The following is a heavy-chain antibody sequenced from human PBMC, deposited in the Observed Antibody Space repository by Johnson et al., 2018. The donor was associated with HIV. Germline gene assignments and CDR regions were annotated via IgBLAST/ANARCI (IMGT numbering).Heavy chain of an antibody. Sequence: VQLVESGGGVVQPGRSLRVSCAASGFTFSSYGMHWVRQAPGKGLEWVAVISYDGSNKYYADSVKGRFTISRDNSKNTLYLQMGSLRAEDMSVYYCARVGPRSRDAFDIWGQGTMVTVSS. V-gene: IGHV3-30*03. CDR3: ARVGPRSRDAFDI. D-gene: IGHD1-26*01. J-gene: IGHJ3*02. CDR2: ISYDGSNK. CDR1: GFTFSSYG.